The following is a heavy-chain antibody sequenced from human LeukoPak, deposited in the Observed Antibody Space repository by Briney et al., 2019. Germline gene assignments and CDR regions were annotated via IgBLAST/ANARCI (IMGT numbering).Heavy chain of an antibody. V-gene: IGHV4-59*11. Sequence: PSETLSLTCTVSGVSIVRHYWIWIRLPPGKGLEWIGHISYSGSTNYNPSLKSRVTISVDTSKNQVSLRLSSVTAADTAVYYCARDGEGDEGWDYWGQGTLVTVSS. CDR3: ARDGEGDEGWDY. CDR2: ISYSGST. J-gene: IGHJ4*02. D-gene: IGHD7-27*01. CDR1: GVSIVRHY.